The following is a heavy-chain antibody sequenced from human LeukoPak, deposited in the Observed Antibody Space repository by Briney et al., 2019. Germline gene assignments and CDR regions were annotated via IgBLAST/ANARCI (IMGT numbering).Heavy chain of an antibody. Sequence: GGSLRLSCAASGFTFSSSWMAWVRRAPGKGLEWVANIKYDGGTKHSVDSVTGRFTISRDNAKNPLYLQMDNLRVEDTAVYYCARDTDGNLDHWGQGTLVTVSS. D-gene: IGHD2-8*01. V-gene: IGHV3-7*01. J-gene: IGHJ4*02. CDR2: IKYDGGTK. CDR1: GFTFSSSW. CDR3: ARDTDGNLDH.